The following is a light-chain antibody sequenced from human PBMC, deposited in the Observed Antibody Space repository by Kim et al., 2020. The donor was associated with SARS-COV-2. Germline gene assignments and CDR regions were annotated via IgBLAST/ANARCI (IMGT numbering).Light chain of an antibody. Sequence: ASGGDRVTSSCRASKGIRNDLGWYQQKPGKAPKGLMFGASTLRGGVPSRFSGSGSGTEFTLTISSLQPEDFATYYCQQFNSYPLTFGGGTKVDIK. CDR2: GAS. CDR1: KGIRND. J-gene: IGKJ4*01. V-gene: IGKV1-17*01. CDR3: QQFNSYPLT.